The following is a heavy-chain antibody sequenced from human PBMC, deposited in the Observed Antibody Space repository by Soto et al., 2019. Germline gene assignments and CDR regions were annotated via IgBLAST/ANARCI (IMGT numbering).Heavy chain of an antibody. CDR3: ARRDSRGYLFDY. J-gene: IGHJ4*02. D-gene: IGHD3-22*01. CDR1: GYSFSIFG. CDR2: ISGYNGNT. V-gene: IGHV1-18*01. Sequence: GASVKVSCKASGYSFSIFGFSWVRQAPGQGLEWMGWISGYNGNTDYAQKLQGRVTMTTDTSTSTAYMELRSLRSDDTAVYYCARRDSRGYLFDYWGQGTLVTVS.